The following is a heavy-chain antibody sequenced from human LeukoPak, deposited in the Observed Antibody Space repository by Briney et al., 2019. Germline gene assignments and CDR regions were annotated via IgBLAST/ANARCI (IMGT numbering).Heavy chain of an antibody. V-gene: IGHV3-23*01. J-gene: IGHJ4*02. CDR1: GFTFSSYA. D-gene: IGHD6-13*01. CDR2: ISGSGSSA. Sequence: GGSLRLSCAASGFTFSSYAMSWVRQAPGKGLEWVSAISGSGSSAYYADSVKGRFTISRDNSKNTLYLQMNSLRAEDTAVYYCARTKDTGYSSSWYKSWGQGTLVTVSS. CDR3: ARTKDTGYSSSWYKS.